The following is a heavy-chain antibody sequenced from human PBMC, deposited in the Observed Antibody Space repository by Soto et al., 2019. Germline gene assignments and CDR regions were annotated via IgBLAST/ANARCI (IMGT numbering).Heavy chain of an antibody. J-gene: IGHJ5*02. V-gene: IGHV4-31*03. CDR1: GDSISSGGFY. CDR3: ARDQLEGNWFDP. Sequence: SETLSLTCTVSGDSISSGGFYWNWIRQHPGKGLEWIGYIYHSGSTLYNPSLKSRVTISVDKSKNQFSLKLSSVTAADTAVYYCARDQLEGNWFDPWGQGTLVTVSS. CDR2: IYHSGST. D-gene: IGHD1-1*01.